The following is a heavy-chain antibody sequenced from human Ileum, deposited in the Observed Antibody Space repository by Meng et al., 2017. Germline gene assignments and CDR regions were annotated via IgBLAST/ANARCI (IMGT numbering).Heavy chain of an antibody. CDR2: TYYRSKWYN. V-gene: IGHV6-1*01. Sequence: SQTLSLTCAISGASVSSNIAAWNWIRQSPSGGLEWLGRTYYRSKWYNDYAVSVKSRITINPDTSKNQFSLHLNSVTPEDTAVYYCVRDVNLDWYFDLWGHGTLVTVSS. D-gene: IGHD1-14*01. CDR1: GASVSSNIAA. J-gene: IGHJ2*01. CDR3: VRDVNLDWYFDL.